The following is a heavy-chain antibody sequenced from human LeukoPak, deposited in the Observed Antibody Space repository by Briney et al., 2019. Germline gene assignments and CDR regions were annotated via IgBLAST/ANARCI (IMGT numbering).Heavy chain of an antibody. CDR1: GYTFTSYY. CDR2: INPSGGST. CDR3: ARDIKQDEHYYYYYGMDV. D-gene: IGHD3-10*01. V-gene: IGHV1-46*01. Sequence: ASVKVSCKASGYTFTSYYMHWVRQAPGQGLEWMGIINPSGGSTSYAQKFQGRVTMTRDTSTSTVYMELSSLRSEDTAVYYGARDIKQDEHYYYYYGMDVWGQGTTVTVSS. J-gene: IGHJ6*02.